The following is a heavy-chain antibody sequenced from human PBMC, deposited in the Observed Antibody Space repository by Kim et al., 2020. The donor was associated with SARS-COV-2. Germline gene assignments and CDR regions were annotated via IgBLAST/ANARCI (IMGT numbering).Heavy chain of an antibody. J-gene: IGHJ6*02. V-gene: IGHV3-53*01. Sequence: GGSLRLSCAASGFIVSNNYMNWVRQAPGKGLELVSVIYSGGSTYYAGSVKGRFTISRDNSKNTLYLQMNSLRAEDTAVYYCASNVALDVWGQGTTVIVSS. CDR3: ASNVALDV. D-gene: IGHD3-3*02. CDR2: IYSGGST. CDR1: GFIVSNNY.